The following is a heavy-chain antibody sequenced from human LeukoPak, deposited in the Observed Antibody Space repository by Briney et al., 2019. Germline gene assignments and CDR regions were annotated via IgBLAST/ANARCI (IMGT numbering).Heavy chain of an antibody. J-gene: IGHJ6*02. CDR1: GDSVSSNSAA. V-gene: IGHV6-1*01. CDR2: TYYRSKWYN. Sequence: SQTLSLTCAISGDSVSSNSAAWNWIRQSPSRGLEWLGRTYYRSKWYNDYAVSVKSRITSNPDTSKNQFSLQLNSVTPEDTAVYCCARYYYDSSGEPYGMDGWGQGTTVTVSS. D-gene: IGHD3-22*01. CDR3: ARYYYDSSGEPYGMDG.